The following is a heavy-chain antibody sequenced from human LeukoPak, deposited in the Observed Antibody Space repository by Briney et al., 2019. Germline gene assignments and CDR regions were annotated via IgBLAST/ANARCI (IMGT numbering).Heavy chain of an antibody. Sequence: PSETLSLTRAVYGGSFSGYYWSWIRQPPGKGLEWIGEINHSGSTNYNPSLKSRVTISVDTSKNQFSLKLSSVTAADTAVYYCARLFGYYYGTGSPNFDYWGQGTLVTVSS. V-gene: IGHV4-34*01. J-gene: IGHJ4*02. CDR1: GGSFSGYY. CDR3: ARLFGYYYGTGSPNFDY. CDR2: INHSGST. D-gene: IGHD3-10*01.